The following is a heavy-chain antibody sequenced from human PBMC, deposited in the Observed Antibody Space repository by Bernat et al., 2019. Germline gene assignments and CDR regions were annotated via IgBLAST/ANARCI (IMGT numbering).Heavy chain of an antibody. CDR3: ARYRSVAAAGPYYFDY. Sequence: QVQLVQSGAEVKKPGSSVKVSCKASGGTFSSYAISWVRQAPGQGLEWMGGSIPIFGTANYAQKFQCRVTITADESTSTAYMELSSLRSEDTAVYYCARYRSVAAAGPYYFDYWGQGTLVTVSS. CDR2: SIPIFGTA. D-gene: IGHD6-13*01. CDR1: GGTFSSYA. J-gene: IGHJ4*02. V-gene: IGHV1-69*12.